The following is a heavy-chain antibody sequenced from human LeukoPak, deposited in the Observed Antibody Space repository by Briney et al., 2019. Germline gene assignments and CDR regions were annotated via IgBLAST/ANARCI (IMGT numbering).Heavy chain of an antibody. CDR1: GFTFSSYA. CDR2: INDNGSTR. Sequence: GGSLRLSCAASGFTFSSYAMSWVRQAPGKGLEWVSGINDNGSTRFYAASVKGRFTSSRDNPKNTLYLQMNGLRVEDTAVYYCAKDLQTWPRFPDYWGQGTLVTVSS. D-gene: IGHD5-12*01. V-gene: IGHV3-23*01. CDR3: AKDLQTWPRFPDY. J-gene: IGHJ4*02.